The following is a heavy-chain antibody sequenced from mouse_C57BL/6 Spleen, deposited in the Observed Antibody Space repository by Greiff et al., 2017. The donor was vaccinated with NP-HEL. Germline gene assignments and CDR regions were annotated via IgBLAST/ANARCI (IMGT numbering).Heavy chain of an antibody. V-gene: IGHV1-61*01. J-gene: IGHJ4*01. D-gene: IGHD1-1*01. CDR2: IYPSDSET. CDR1: GYTFTSYW. Sequence: VKLQQPGAELVRPGSSVKLSCKASGYTFTSYWMDWVKQRPGQGLEWIGNIYPSDSETHYNQKFKDKATLTVDKSSSTAYMQLSSLTSEDSAVYYCARSTDNAMDYWGQGTSVTVSS. CDR3: ARSTDNAMDY.